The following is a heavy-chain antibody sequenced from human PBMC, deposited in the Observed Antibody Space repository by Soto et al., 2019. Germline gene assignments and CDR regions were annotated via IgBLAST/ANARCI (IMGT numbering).Heavy chain of an antibody. D-gene: IGHD3-3*01. CDR3: ARESVDYDFWSGPLIDY. Sequence: QVQLVQTGAEVKKPGASVKVSCKASGYTFTSYAMHWVRQAPGQRLEWMGWINAGNGNTKYSQKFQGRVTITRDTSASTAYMELSSLRSEDTAVYYCARESVDYDFWSGPLIDYWGQGTLVTVSS. CDR2: INAGNGNT. V-gene: IGHV1-3*01. CDR1: GYTFTSYA. J-gene: IGHJ4*02.